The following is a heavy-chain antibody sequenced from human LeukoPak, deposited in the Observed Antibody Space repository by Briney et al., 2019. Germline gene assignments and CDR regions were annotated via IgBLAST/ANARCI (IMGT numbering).Heavy chain of an antibody. CDR1: GGSISSSSSY. J-gene: IGHJ6*03. V-gene: IGHV4-39*07. D-gene: IGHD6-19*01. CDR2: IYYSGST. Sequence: SETLSLTCTVSGGSISSSSSYWGWIRQPPGKGLEWIGSIYYSGSTYYNPSLKSRITISVDKSKNQFSLNLSSVTAADTAVYYCARGYSSGLYYYYYYYMDVWGKGTTVTVSS. CDR3: ARGYSSGLYYYYYYYMDV.